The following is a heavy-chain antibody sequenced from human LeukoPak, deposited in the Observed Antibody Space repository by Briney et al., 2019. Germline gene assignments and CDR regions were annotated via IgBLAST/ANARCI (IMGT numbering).Heavy chain of an antibody. CDR2: IYHSGST. Sequence: SETQSLTCTVSGYSLSSGYYWGWIRQPPGKGLEWIGSIYHSGSTYYNPSLESRVTISVDTSKNQFSLKLSSVTAADTAVYYCARLEIFGVVIHDAFDIWGQGTMVTVSS. CDR1: GYSLSSGYY. V-gene: IGHV4-38-2*02. J-gene: IGHJ3*02. D-gene: IGHD3-3*01. CDR3: ARLEIFGVVIHDAFDI.